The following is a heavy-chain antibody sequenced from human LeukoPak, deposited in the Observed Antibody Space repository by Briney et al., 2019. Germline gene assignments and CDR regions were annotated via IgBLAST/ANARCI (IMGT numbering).Heavy chain of an antibody. CDR1: GGSISSSSYY. J-gene: IGHJ3*02. V-gene: IGHV4-39*01. Sequence: PSETLSLTCTVSGGSISSSSYYWGWIRQPPGKGLELIGSIYYSGSTYYNPSLKSRVTISVDTSKNQFSLKLSSVTAADTAVYYCASVSGTARAFDIWGQGTMVTVSS. CDR2: IYYSGST. CDR3: ASVSGTARAFDI. D-gene: IGHD1-1*01.